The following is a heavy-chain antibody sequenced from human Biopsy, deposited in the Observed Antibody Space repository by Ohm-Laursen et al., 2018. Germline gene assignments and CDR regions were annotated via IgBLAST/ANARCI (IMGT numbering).Heavy chain of an antibody. D-gene: IGHD3-3*01. Sequence: GASVKVSCKASGFSFPGYYIHWVRQAPGQGLEWMGWISPKSGGTNYAQKFQGRVTMTRDTSISTTYMELRRLTSDDTAVFYCARELGDFWGGRQFDFWGQGTLVTVSS. V-gene: IGHV1-2*02. CDR1: GFSFPGYY. J-gene: IGHJ5*01. CDR3: ARELGDFWGGRQFDF. CDR2: ISPKSGGT.